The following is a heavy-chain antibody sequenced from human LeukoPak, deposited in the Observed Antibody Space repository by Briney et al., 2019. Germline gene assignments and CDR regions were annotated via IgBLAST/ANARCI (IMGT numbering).Heavy chain of an antibody. D-gene: IGHD6-6*01. V-gene: IGHV4-59*01. CDR1: GGSISTYY. J-gene: IGHJ4*02. CDR2: IYYSGST. CDR3: ARVDPDSSSTLEVFDY. Sequence: SETLSLTCTVSGGSISTYYWNWIRQSPGKGLEWIGNIYYSGSTNYNPSLKSRVTISVDTSKNQFSLKLSSVTAADTAVYYCARVDPDSSSTLEVFDYWGQGTLVTVSS.